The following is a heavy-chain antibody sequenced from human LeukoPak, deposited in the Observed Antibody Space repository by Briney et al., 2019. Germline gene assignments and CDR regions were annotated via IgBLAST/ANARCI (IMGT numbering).Heavy chain of an antibody. D-gene: IGHD3-22*01. J-gene: IGHJ4*02. CDR1: GYSFTTYY. CDR3: ARVRYYYDTYFHY. Sequence: ASVKVSCKASGYSFTTYYIHWVRQAPGQGLGWMGMINTSGAFTNFAQRFQGRVTMTRDTSTSTVYLELSSLSSEDTAVYYCARVRYYYDTYFHYWGQGTLVTVSS. CDR2: INTSGAFT. V-gene: IGHV1-46*01.